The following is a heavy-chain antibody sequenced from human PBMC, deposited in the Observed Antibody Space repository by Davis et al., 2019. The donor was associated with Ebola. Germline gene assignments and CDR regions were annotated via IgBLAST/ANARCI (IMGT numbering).Heavy chain of an antibody. J-gene: IGHJ6*03. CDR3: ARGVHSYGYGLYYYMDV. CDR2: INPNSGGT. Sequence: ASVKVSCKASGYTFTGYYMHWVRQAPGQGLEWMGWINPNSGGTNYAQMFQGSVTMTRDTSISTAYMELSSLRSDDTAVFYCARGVHSYGYGLYYYMDVWGKGTTVTVSS. D-gene: IGHD5-18*01. V-gene: IGHV1-2*04. CDR1: GYTFTGYY.